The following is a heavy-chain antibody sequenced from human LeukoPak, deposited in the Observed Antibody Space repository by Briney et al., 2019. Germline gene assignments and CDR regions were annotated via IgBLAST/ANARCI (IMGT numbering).Heavy chain of an antibody. CDR2: IRADGATT. D-gene: IGHD1-26*01. V-gene: IGHV3-43*02. CDR3: ARDNTGRYEY. Sequence: GGSLRLSCAASGFTFSGYDMHWVRQAPGKGLEWVSLIRADGATTPCTDSVKGRFTISRDNSKDSLYLQMNSLRTEDTALYYCARDNTGRYEYGGKGTLVPVS. J-gene: IGHJ4*02. CDR1: GFTFSGYD.